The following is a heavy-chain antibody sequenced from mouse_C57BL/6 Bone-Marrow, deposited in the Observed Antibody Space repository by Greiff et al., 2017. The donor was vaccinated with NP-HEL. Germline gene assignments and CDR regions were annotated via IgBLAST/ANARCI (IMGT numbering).Heavy chain of an antibody. V-gene: IGHV5-2*01. CDR3: ARQDTGTGAMDY. CDR2: INSDGGST. Sequence: EVMLVESGGGLVQPGESLKLSCESNEYEFPSHDMSWVRKTPEKRLELVAAINSDGGSTSYPDTMERRFIISRDNTKKTLYLQMSSLRSEDTALYYCARQDTGTGAMDYWGQGTSVTVSS. J-gene: IGHJ4*01. CDR1: EYEFPSHD. D-gene: IGHD4-1*01.